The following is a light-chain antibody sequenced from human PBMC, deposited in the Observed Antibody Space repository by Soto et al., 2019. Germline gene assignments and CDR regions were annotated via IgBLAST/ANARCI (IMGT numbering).Light chain of an antibody. CDR2: DVS. Sequence: QSVLTQPASVSGSPGQSITISCTGTSSDVGGYNYVSWYQQHPGKAPKLMIYDVSNRPSGVSNRFSGSKSGNSASLTISGLQAEDEADYYCSSYTSSITVAVFGGGTQLTVL. CDR3: SSYTSSITVAV. CDR1: SSDVGGYNY. J-gene: IGLJ7*01. V-gene: IGLV2-14*01.